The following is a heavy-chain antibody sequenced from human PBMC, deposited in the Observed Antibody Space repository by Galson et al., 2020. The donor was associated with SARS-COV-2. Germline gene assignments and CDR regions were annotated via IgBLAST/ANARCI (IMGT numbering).Heavy chain of an antibody. Sequence: TGGSLRLSCAASGFTFSSYAMHWVRQAPGKGLEWVAVISYDGSNKYYADSVKGRFTISRDNSKNTLYLQMNSLRAEDTAVYYCAREVGANTDYWGQGTLVTVSS. CDR1: GFTFSSYA. J-gene: IGHJ4*02. D-gene: IGHD1-26*01. CDR2: ISYDGSNK. CDR3: AREVGANTDY. V-gene: IGHV3-30-3*01.